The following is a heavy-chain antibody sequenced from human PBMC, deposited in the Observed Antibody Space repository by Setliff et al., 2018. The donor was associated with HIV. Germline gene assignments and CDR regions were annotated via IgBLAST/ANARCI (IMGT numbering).Heavy chain of an antibody. V-gene: IGHV4-39*07. CDR3: ASTYYYDSLHFHH. Sequence: SETLSLTCTVSGGSISSSGYYWTWIRQPPGKGLEWIGQINHSGSTNYNPSLESRVSISVDTSKNQFSLKLSSVTAADTAVYYCASTYYYDSLHFHHWGQGTLVTVSS. CDR2: INHSGST. D-gene: IGHD3-22*01. J-gene: IGHJ1*01. CDR1: GGSISSSGYY.